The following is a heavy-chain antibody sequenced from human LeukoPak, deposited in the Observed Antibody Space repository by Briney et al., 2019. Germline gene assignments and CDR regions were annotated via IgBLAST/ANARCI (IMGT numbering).Heavy chain of an antibody. V-gene: IGHV3-23*01. CDR2: ISGSGVST. J-gene: IGHJ4*02. CDR3: AKDGPLVGPYYFDY. D-gene: IGHD1-26*01. CDR1: GGSISSSN. Sequence: GTLSLTCAVSGGSISSSNWWSWVRQPPGKGLEWVSAISGSGVSTYYADSVKGRFTISRDNSKNMLYLQMNSLRAEDTAVYYCAKDGPLVGPYYFDYWGQGTLVTVSS.